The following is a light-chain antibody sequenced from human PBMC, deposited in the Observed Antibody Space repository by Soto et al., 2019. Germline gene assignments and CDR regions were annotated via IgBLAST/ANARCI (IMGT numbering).Light chain of an antibody. CDR1: QSVSSD. CDR2: GAS. Sequence: ETLMTQSPSTLSVSPGERATLPCRASQSVSSDLAWFQQKPGQAPRLLIYGASTSATGIRARCSGSGSGTEFTLTISSLQSEDFVVYYCHQYDDGSSTFGQGTKVDIK. V-gene: IGKV3-15*01. CDR3: HQYDDGSST. J-gene: IGKJ2*01.